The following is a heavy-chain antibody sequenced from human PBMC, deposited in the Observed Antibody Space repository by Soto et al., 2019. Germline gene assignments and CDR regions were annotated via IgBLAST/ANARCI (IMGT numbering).Heavy chain of an antibody. D-gene: IGHD6-6*01. V-gene: IGHV3-30-3*01. CDR2: ISYDGSNK. J-gene: IGHJ4*02. CDR1: GFTFSSYS. Sequence: GGSLRLSCAASGFTFSSYSMHWVRQAPGKGLEWVAVISYDGSNKYYADSVKGRFTISRDNSKNTLYLQMNSLRAEDTAVYYCARADYSSSSHFDYWGQGTLVTVSS. CDR3: ARADYSSSSHFDY.